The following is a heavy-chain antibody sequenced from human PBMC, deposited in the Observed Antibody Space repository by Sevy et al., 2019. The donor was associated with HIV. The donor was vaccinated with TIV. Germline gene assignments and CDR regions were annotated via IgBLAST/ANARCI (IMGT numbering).Heavy chain of an antibody. Sequence: GGSLRLSCAASGFTFRNYVMNWVRQPPGKGLEWVSVISDGGGTTYYADSVKGRFTISRDDSKSTLYLQMNSLRVEDTAVYFCAKRVAGALAALDFWGQGTMVTVSS. D-gene: IGHD3-10*01. CDR3: AKRVAGALAALDF. CDR1: GFTFRNYV. CDR2: ISDGGGTT. V-gene: IGHV3-23*01. J-gene: IGHJ3*01.